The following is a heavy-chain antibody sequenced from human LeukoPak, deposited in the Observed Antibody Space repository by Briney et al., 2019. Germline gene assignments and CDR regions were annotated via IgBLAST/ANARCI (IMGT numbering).Heavy chain of an antibody. Sequence: PGWSLRLSCAASGFSFSSYWMHWVRQAPGKGLVWVSRIKSDGSSANYAESVKGRFTLSRDNAKKTMHLQMNSLGAEDTAVYYCATSPPASSWVYWGQGTLATVSS. J-gene: IGHJ4*02. CDR3: ATSPPASSWVY. V-gene: IGHV3-74*01. CDR2: IKSDGSSA. CDR1: GFSFSSYW. D-gene: IGHD6-13*01.